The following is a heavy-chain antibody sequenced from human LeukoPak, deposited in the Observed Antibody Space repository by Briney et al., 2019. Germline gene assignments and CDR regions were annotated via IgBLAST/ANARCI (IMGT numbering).Heavy chain of an antibody. V-gene: IGHV4-31*03. D-gene: IGHD2-8*01. Sequence: SETLSLTCTVSSGSISSGGYYWSWIRQHPGKGLEWIGYIYYSGSTYYNPSLKSRVTISVDTSKNQFSLKLSSVTAADTAVYYCARAPLKGYCTNGVCYKENYYYYYYMDVWGKGTTVTVSS. J-gene: IGHJ6*03. CDR2: IYYSGST. CDR3: ARAPLKGYCTNGVCYKENYYYYYYMDV. CDR1: SGSISSGGYY.